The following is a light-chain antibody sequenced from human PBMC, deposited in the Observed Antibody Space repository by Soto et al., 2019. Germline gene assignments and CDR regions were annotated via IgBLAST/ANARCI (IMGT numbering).Light chain of an antibody. J-gene: IGKJ2*01. V-gene: IGKV3-20*01. CDR1: QSVSSSY. Sequence: EIVLTQSPGTLSLSPGERATLSCRASQSVSSSYLAWYQHKPGQAPRLLIYGASSRATGIPDRFSGSGSGTDFTLTITRLEPEDFAVYYCQQYGSSPETFGQRTKLEIK. CDR3: QQYGSSPET. CDR2: GAS.